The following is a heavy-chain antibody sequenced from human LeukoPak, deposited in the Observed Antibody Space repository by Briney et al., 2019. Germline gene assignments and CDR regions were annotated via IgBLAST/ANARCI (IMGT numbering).Heavy chain of an antibody. D-gene: IGHD2-21*02. CDR3: AKDMAYCGGDCYWFDY. J-gene: IGHJ4*02. V-gene: IGHV3-23*01. CDR1: GFTFSSYA. Sequence: PGGSLRLSCAASGFTFSSYAMSWVRQAPGKGLEWVSAISGSGGSTYYADSVKGRFTISRDNSKNTLYLQMNSLRAEDTAVYYCAKDMAYCGGDCYWFDYWGQGTLVTVS. CDR2: ISGSGGST.